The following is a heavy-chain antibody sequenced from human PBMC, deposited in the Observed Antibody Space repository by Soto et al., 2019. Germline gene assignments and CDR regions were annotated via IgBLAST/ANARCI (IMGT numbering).Heavy chain of an antibody. V-gene: IGHV5-10-1*01. CDR1: GYSFTSYW. J-gene: IGHJ2*01. CDR2: IDPSDSYT. Sequence: PGESLKISCKGSGYSFTSYWIGWVRQMPGKGLEWMGRIDPSDSYTNYSPSFQGHVTISADKSISTAYLQWSSLKASDTAMYYFSIQVVSNPYWYFALRGRGT. CDR3: SIQVVSNPYWYFAL. D-gene: IGHD3-22*01.